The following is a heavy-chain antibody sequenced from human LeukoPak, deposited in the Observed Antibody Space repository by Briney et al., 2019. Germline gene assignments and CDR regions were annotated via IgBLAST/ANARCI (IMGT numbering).Heavy chain of an antibody. CDR2: INSDGSTT. D-gene: IGHD2-15*01. V-gene: IGHV3-74*01. J-gene: IGHJ5*02. CDR1: GFTFSSYW. CDR3: ARRVSATRWFDP. Sequence: GGSLRLSCAASGFTFSSYWMHWVRQAPGKGLVWVSRINSDGSTTNYADSVKGRFTISRDNAENALYLQMNSLRVEDTAVYYCARRVSATRWFDPWGQGTLVTVSS.